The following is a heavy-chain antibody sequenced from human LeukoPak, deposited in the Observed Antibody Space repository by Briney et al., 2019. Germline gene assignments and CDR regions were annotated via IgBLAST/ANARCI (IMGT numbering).Heavy chain of an antibody. CDR3: ARSRAQLFDY. CDR2: IYYSGST. V-gene: IGHV4-31*03. J-gene: IGHJ4*02. D-gene: IGHD1-1*01. CDR1: GGSISSGGYS. Sequence: SQTLSLTCTVSGGSISSGGYSWSWIRQHPGKGLEWIGYIYYSGSTYYNPSLKSRVTISVDTSKNQFSLKLSSVTAADTAVYYCARSRAQLFDYWGQGTLVTVSS.